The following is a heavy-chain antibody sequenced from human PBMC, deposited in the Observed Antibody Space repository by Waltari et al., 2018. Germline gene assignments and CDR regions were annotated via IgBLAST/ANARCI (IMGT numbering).Heavy chain of an antibody. CDR1: GGSISSSSYY. D-gene: IGHD2-8*01. J-gene: IGHJ6*02. CDR3: ARHIGYCTNGVCYADYYGMDV. Sequence: QLQLQESGPGLVKPSATLSLTCPVSGGSISSSSYYWGWIRQPPGKGLEWIGSIYYSGSTYYNPSLKSRVTISVDTSKNQFSLKLSSVTAADTAVYYCARHIGYCTNGVCYADYYGMDVWGQGTTVTVSS. V-gene: IGHV4-39*01. CDR2: IYYSGST.